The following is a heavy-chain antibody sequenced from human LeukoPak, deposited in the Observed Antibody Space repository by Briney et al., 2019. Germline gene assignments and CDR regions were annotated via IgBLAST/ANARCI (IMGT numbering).Heavy chain of an antibody. J-gene: IGHJ4*02. CDR3: AREAPYGSGSFDY. V-gene: IGHV4-59*01. Sequence: SETLSLTCTVSGGSINNYYWSWIRQPPGKGLEWIGFIYYTGSTDYNPSLNSRVTISVDTSKNQFSLRLSSVTAADTAVYYCAREAPYGSGSFDYWGQGTLVTVSS. CDR1: GGSINNYY. CDR2: IYYTGST. D-gene: IGHD3-10*01.